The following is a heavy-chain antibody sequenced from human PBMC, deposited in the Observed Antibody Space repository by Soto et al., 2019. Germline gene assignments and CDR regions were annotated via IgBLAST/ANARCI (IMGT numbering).Heavy chain of an antibody. V-gene: IGHV1-24*01. CDR2: FDPEDGET. CDR3: ATDRYCTNGVCFDYYYGMDV. Sequence: ASVKVSCKVSGYTLTELSMHWVRHAPGQGLEWMGGFDPEDGETIYAQKFQGRVTMTEDTSTDTAYMELSSLRSEDTAVYYCATDRYCTNGVCFDYYYGMDVWGQGTTVTVSS. CDR1: GYTLTELS. J-gene: IGHJ6*02. D-gene: IGHD2-8*01.